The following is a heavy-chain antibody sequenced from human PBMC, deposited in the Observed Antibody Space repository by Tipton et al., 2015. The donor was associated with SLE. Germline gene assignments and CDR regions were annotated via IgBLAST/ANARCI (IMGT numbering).Heavy chain of an antibody. CDR1: GGSIRSSNW. V-gene: IGHV4-4*02. Sequence: GLVKPSGTLSLTCAVSGGSIRSSNWWSWVRQPPGMGLEWIGEIHHSGSTNYNPSLKSRVTISVDKSKNQFSVKLSSVTAADTAVYYCATSYYYDYYYYGMDVWGQGTTVTVSS. CDR2: IHHSGST. D-gene: IGHD3-22*01. CDR3: ATSYYYDYYYYGMDV. J-gene: IGHJ6*02.